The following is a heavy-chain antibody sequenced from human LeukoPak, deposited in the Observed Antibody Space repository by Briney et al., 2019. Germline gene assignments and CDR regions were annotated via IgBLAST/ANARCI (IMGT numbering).Heavy chain of an antibody. V-gene: IGHV4-39*01. J-gene: IGHJ4*02. CDR3: AGRRYDSSGYYWGDYFDY. CDR1: GGSISSSSYY. CDR2: IYYSGST. D-gene: IGHD3-22*01. Sequence: SETLSLTCTVSGGSISSSSYYWGWIRQPPGKGLEWIGSIYYSGSTYYNPSLKSQVTISVDTSKNQFSLKLSSVTAADTAVYYCAGRRYDSSGYYWGDYFDYWGRGTLVTVSS.